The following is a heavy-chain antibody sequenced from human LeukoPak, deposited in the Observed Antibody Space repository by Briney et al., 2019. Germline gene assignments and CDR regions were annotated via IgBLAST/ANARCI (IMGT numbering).Heavy chain of an antibody. J-gene: IGHJ5*02. D-gene: IGHD2-2*01. CDR1: GYTFTTYG. CDR3: ARDWCSSTSCYQNWFDP. Sequence: ASVKVSCKASGYTFTTYGISWVRQAPGQGLEWMGWIGAYNGNTNYAQKLQGRVTMTTDTSTSTAYMELRSLRSDDTAVYYCARDWCSSTSCYQNWFDPWGQGTLVTVSS. CDR2: IGAYNGNT. V-gene: IGHV1-18*01.